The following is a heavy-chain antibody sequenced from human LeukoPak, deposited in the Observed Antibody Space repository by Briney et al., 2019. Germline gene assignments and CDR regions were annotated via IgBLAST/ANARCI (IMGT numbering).Heavy chain of an antibody. CDR1: GFTFSSYE. CDR2: ITNSGDTI. D-gene: IGHD6-19*01. Sequence: GGSLRLSCAASGFTFSSYEMNWVRQAPGKGLEWVSCITNSGDTIYYADSVKGRFTISRDNAKNSLYLQMNSLRVEDTAVYYCARDNSGFDQWGQGTLVTVSS. CDR3: ARDNSGFDQ. V-gene: IGHV3-48*03. J-gene: IGHJ4*02.